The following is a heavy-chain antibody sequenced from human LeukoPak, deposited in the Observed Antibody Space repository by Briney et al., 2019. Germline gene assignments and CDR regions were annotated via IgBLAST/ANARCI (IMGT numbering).Heavy chain of an antibody. D-gene: IGHD2-21*02. CDR3: ARHLGNMVVTAGAFDI. CDR2: IYPGDSDT. V-gene: IGHV5-51*01. CDR1: GYSFTSYW. Sequence: GESLKISCKGSGYSFTSYWIGWVRQMPGKGLEWMGIIYPGDSDTRYSPSFQGQVTISADKSISTAYLQWSSLKASDTAMYYCARHLGNMVVTAGAFDIWGQGTMVTVSS. J-gene: IGHJ3*02.